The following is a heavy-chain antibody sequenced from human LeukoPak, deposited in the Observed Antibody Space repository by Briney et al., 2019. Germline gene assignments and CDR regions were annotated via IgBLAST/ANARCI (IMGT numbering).Heavy chain of an antibody. V-gene: IGHV1-18*01. CDR2: ISAYNGNT. CDR3: ARDPSYGSSGYPNWFDP. D-gene: IGHD3-22*01. J-gene: IGHJ5*02. CDR1: GYTFTTYG. Sequence: ASVKVSCKASGYTFTTYGISWVRQAPGQGLEWMGWISAYNGNTNYAQNLQGRVTMTTDTSTSTAYMELRSLRSDDTAVYYCARDPSYGSSGYPNWFDPWGQGTLVTVSS.